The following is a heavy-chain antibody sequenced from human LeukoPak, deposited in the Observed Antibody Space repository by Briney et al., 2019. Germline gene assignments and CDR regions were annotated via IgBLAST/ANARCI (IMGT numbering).Heavy chain of an antibody. Sequence: GGSLRLSCAASGFTFSSYAMSWVRQAPGKGLEWVPTISGSGGSTYYADSVKGRFTISRDNSRNTLYLQMNSLRAEDTAVYYCAKDGPTSSEYFQHWGQGTLVTVSS. CDR1: GFTFSSYA. V-gene: IGHV3-23*01. J-gene: IGHJ1*01. CDR3: AKDGPTSSEYFQH. CDR2: ISGSGGST.